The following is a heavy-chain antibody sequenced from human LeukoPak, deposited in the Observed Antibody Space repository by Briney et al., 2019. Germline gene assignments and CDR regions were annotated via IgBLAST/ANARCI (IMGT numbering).Heavy chain of an antibody. CDR2: INTNTGNP. V-gene: IGHV7-4-1*02. J-gene: IGHJ4*02. D-gene: IGHD3-22*01. CDR3: ARDDLYFYDSSGRSFDY. CDR1: GYTFTSYA. Sequence: ASVKVSCKASGYTFTSYAMNWVRQAPGQGLEWMGWINTNTGNPTYAQGFTGRFVFSLDTSVSTAYLQISSLEAEDTAVYYCARDDLYFYDSSGRSFDYWGQGTLVTVSS.